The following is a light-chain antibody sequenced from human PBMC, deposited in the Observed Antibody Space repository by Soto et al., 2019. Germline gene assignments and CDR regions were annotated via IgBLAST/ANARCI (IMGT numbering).Light chain of an antibody. V-gene: IGLV1-44*01. CDR1: NSNIGTNT. Sequence: QSVLTQAPSASETPGQRVTISCSGSNSNIGTNTVNWYQQVPGTAPKLLIYSDNQRPSGVPDRFSGSKSGTSVSLAISGLQSEDEADYYCAAWDDSLNGYVFGTGTKVTVL. CDR2: SDN. CDR3: AAWDDSLNGYV. J-gene: IGLJ1*01.